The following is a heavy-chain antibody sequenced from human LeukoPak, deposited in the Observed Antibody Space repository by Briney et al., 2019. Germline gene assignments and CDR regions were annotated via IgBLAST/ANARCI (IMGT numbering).Heavy chain of an antibody. Sequence: PSETLSLTCAVYGGSFSGYYWSWIRQPPGKGLEWIGEINHSGSTNCNPSLKSRVTISVDTSKNQFSLKLSSVTAADTAVYYCARASAAARYYKTNRYYYYMDVWGKGTTVTVSS. D-gene: IGHD6-6*01. J-gene: IGHJ6*03. V-gene: IGHV4-34*01. CDR2: INHSGST. CDR3: ARASAAARYYKTNRYYYYMDV. CDR1: GGSFSGYY.